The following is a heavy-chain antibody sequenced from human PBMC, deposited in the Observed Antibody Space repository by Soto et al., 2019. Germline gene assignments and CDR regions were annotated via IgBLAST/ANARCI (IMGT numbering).Heavy chain of an antibody. CDR1: GGSISGSY. D-gene: IGHD2-15*01. CDR2: VYYTGST. J-gene: IGHJ5*01. V-gene: IGHV4-59*08. Sequence: SETLSLTCSVSGGSISGSYWSWIRQSPGKGLEWLGYVYYTGSTNYSPSLRSRVTISVDTSKNQLSLRVNSVTAADTAVYYCGRVVEGATRHTDFDSWGQGTPVTVSS. CDR3: GRVVEGATRHTDFDS.